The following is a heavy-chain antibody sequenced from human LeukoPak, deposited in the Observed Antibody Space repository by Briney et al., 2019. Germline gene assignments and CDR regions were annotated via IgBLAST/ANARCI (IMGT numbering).Heavy chain of an antibody. J-gene: IGHJ4*02. CDR3: ARGRGSRPWLVLGY. D-gene: IGHD6-19*01. Sequence: ASVKVSCKASGYTYTSYNMHWVRQAPGQGLEWMGIINPRGGSTSYAQKFQGRVTMTRDMSTSTVYMELSSLRSEDTAVYYCARGRGSRPWLVLGYWGQGTLVTVSS. CDR1: GYTYTSYN. V-gene: IGHV1-46*01. CDR2: INPRGGST.